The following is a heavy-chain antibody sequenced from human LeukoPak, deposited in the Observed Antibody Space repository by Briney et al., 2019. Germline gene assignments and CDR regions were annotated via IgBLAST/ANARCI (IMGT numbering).Heavy chain of an antibody. D-gene: IGHD4-11*01. CDR2: IYYSGST. CDR3: ARVSAVTTLTYYYMDV. V-gene: IGHV4-31*03. Sequence: SQTLSLTCTVSGGSISSGGYYWSWIRQHAGKGLEWIGYIYYSGSTYYNPSLKSRVTISIDTSKNQFSLKLSSVTAADTAVYYCARVSAVTTLTYYYMDVWGKGTTVTVSS. J-gene: IGHJ6*03. CDR1: GGSISSGGYY.